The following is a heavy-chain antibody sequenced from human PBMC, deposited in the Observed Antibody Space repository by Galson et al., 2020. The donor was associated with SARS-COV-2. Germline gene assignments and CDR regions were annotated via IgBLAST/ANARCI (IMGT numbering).Heavy chain of an antibody. Sequence: SVKVSCKASGGSFSTYGISWVRQAPGQGLEWMGGITPIVDIANYAQKFRGRVTITADKSTSTGYMELSSLTSEDTAVYYCATKGIFWFGELLEYWGQGTLVTVSS. CDR3: ATKGIFWFGELLEY. D-gene: IGHD3-10*01. CDR1: GGSFSTYG. CDR2: ITPIVDIA. J-gene: IGHJ4*02. V-gene: IGHV1-69*10.